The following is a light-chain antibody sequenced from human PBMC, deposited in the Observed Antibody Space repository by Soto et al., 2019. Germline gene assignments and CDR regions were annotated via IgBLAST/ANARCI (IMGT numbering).Light chain of an antibody. CDR2: RNN. J-gene: IGLJ2*01. V-gene: IGLV1-47*01. Sequence: QSVLTNPPSASGTPGQRFTISWSGSSSHNGNKYVYWYKLVPGTAPNLLIYRNNQRPSGVPDLFSGSRSGTSASRAISGLRSEDEDDYYCAAWDDLLSGRGVFGGGTTLTVL. CDR1: SSHNGNKY. CDR3: AAWDDLLSGRGV.